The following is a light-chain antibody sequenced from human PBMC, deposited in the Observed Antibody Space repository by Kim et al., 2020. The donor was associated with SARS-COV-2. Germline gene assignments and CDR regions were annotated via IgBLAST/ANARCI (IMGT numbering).Light chain of an antibody. CDR1: SSNLGRNY. CDR2: RGN. J-gene: IGLJ1*01. Sequence: GPRVPISCSGGSSNLGRNYVYWYQHVPGAAPKLLIYRGNNRPSGVPDRFAGSKSDNSASLVISGLRSEDEADYYCPAWDDSLSAYVFGTGTKVTVL. CDR3: PAWDDSLSAYV. V-gene: IGLV1-47*01.